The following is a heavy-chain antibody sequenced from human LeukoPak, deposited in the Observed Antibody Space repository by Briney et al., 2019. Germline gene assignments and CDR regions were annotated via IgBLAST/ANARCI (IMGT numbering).Heavy chain of an antibody. J-gene: IGHJ6*02. V-gene: IGHV3-66*01. D-gene: IGHD3-10*01. Sequence: GGSLRLSCAASGFTVSSNYMSWVRQAPGKGLEWVSVIYSGGSTYYADSVKGRFTISRDNSKNTLYLQMNSLRAEDTAVYYCARDGQDGSGTEYYYYGMDVWGQGTTVTVSS. CDR1: GFTVSSNY. CDR2: IYSGGST. CDR3: ARDGQDGSGTEYYYYGMDV.